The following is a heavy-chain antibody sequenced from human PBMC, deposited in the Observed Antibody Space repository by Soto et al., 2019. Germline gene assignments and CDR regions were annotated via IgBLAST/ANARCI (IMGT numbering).Heavy chain of an antibody. CDR1: GGSISSYY. CDR2: IYYSGST. CDR3: ARDRSNPRGYYYYGMDV. Sequence: PSETLSLTCTVSGGSISSYYWSWIRQPPGKGLEWIGYIYYSGSTNYNPSLKSRVTISVDTSKNQFSLKLSSVTAADTAVYYCARDRSNPRGYYYYGMDVCGQGTTVTVSS. D-gene: IGHD4-4*01. J-gene: IGHJ6*02. V-gene: IGHV4-59*01.